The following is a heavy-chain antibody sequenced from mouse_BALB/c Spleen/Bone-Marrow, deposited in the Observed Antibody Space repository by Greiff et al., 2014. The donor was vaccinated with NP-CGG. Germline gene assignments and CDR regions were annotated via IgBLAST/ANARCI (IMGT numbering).Heavy chain of an antibody. J-gene: IGHJ3*01. CDR2: IDPANGNT. D-gene: IGHD1-1*01. Sequence: EVKLQESGAELVKPGASVKLSCTASGFNIKDTYMHWVKQRPEQGLEWIGRIDPANGNTKYDPKFQGKATITADTSSNTAYLQLSSLTSEDTAVYYCANYYYGSSLFAYWGQRTLVTVSA. V-gene: IGHV14-3*02. CDR1: GFNIKDTY. CDR3: ANYYYGSSLFAY.